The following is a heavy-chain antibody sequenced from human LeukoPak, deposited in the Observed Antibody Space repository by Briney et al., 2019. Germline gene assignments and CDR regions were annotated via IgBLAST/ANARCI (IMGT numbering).Heavy chain of an antibody. CDR2: ISGSGGST. D-gene: IGHD6-6*01. V-gene: IGHV3-23*01. CDR3: AKGPEKVYSSSDYFDY. J-gene: IGHJ4*02. CDR1: GFTFSSYA. Sequence: PGGSLRLSCAASGFTFSSYAMSWVRQAPGKGLEWVSAISGSGGSTYYADSVKGRFTISRDNSKNTLYLQMNSLRAEDTAVYYRAKGPEKVYSSSDYFDYWGQGTRVTVSS.